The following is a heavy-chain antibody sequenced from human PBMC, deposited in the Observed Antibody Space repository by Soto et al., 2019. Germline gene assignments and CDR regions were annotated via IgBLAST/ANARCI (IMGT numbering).Heavy chain of an antibody. CDR1: GFTVSSNY. CDR3: ARDSFRAXGYSYVPSDYYYYGMDV. J-gene: IGHJ6*02. D-gene: IGHD5-18*01. CDR2: IYSGGST. Sequence: PGGSLRLSCAASGFTVSSNYMSWVRQAPGKGLEWVSVIYSGGSTYYADSVKGRFTISRDNSKNTLYLQMNSLRAEDTAVYYCARDSFRAXGYSYVPSDYYYYGMDVWGQGTTVTVSS. V-gene: IGHV3-53*01.